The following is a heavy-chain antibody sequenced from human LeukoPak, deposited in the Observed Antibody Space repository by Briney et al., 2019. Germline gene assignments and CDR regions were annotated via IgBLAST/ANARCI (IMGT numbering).Heavy chain of an antibody. CDR2: IYYSGST. V-gene: IGHV4-39*07. J-gene: IGHJ5*02. CDR3: AREEQLESHWFDP. D-gene: IGHD6-6*01. Sequence: PSETLSLTCTVSGGSISSSSYYWGWIRQPPGKGLEWIGSIYYSGSTYYNPSLKSRVTISVDTSKNQFSLKLSSVTAADTAVYYCAREEQLESHWFDPWGQGTLVTVSS. CDR1: GGSISSSSYY.